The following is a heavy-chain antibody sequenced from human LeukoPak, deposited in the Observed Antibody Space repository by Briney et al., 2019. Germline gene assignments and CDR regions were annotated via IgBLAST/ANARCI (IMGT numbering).Heavy chain of an antibody. V-gene: IGHV3-23*01. CDR3: AKSLGYYYDSSGHLFDY. Sequence: GGSLRLSCAASGFTFSSYSMNWVRQAPGKGLEWVSAISGSGGSTYYADSVKGRFTISRDNSKNTLYLQMNSLRAEDTAVYYCAKSLGYYYDSSGHLFDYWGQGTLVTVSS. CDR2: ISGSGGST. J-gene: IGHJ4*02. CDR1: GFTFSSYS. D-gene: IGHD3-22*01.